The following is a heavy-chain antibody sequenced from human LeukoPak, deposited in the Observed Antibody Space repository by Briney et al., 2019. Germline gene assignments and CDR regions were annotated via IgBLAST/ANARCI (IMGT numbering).Heavy chain of an antibody. CDR2: IDSGGSGGST. D-gene: IGHD6-13*01. Sequence: QPGGSLRLSCAASGLSVSAYYMSWVRQAPGKGLEWVSVIDSGGSGGSTYYADSVKGRFTISRDNPKNTLFLQMNSLRAEDTAVYYCASDRDSSTWSYYWGQGTLVTVSS. CDR1: GLSVSAYY. J-gene: IGHJ4*02. CDR3: ASDRDSSTWSYY. V-gene: IGHV3-53*01.